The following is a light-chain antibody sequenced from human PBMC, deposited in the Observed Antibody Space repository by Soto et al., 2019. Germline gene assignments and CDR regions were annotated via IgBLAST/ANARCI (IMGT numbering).Light chain of an antibody. J-gene: IGKJ2*02. CDR2: AAS. CDR1: QSISSY. Sequence: DIPMTQSPSSLSAFVGDRVTITCRASQSISSYLNWYQQKPGKAPKLLIYAASSLQSGVPSRFSGSGSGTDFTLTISSLQPEDFATYYCQQSYSTLWTFGQGTKLEIK. V-gene: IGKV1-39*01. CDR3: QQSYSTLWT.